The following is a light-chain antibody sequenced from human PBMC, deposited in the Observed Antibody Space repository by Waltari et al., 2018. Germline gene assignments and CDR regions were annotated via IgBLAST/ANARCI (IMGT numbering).Light chain of an antibody. J-gene: IGLJ1*01. CDR3: QAWDSSTYV. CDR2: QDS. V-gene: IGLV3-1*01. CDR1: KLGAKY. Sequence: SYELTQTPSVSVSPGQTASIPCPGDKLGAKYACWYQQKPGQSPVLVIYQDSKRPSGIPERFSGSNSGNTATLTISGTQAMDEADYYCQAWDSSTYVFGTGTKVTVL.